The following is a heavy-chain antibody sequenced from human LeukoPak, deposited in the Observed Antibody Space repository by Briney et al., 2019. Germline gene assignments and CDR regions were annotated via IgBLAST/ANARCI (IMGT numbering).Heavy chain of an antibody. CDR3: TRPGGAVSGTRFDY. D-gene: IGHD6-19*01. V-gene: IGHV3-73*01. Sequence: PGGSLRLSCAASGFTFSGAAMHWVRQASGKGLEWVGHIRSRSNSYATAYAASVKGRFTISRDDSKNTAYLQMNSLKTEDTAVYYCTRPGGAVSGTRFDYWGQGTLVTVSS. J-gene: IGHJ4*02. CDR1: GFTFSGAA. CDR2: IRSRSNSYAT.